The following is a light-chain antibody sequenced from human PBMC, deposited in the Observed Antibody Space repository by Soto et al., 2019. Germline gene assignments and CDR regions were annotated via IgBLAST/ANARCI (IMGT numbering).Light chain of an antibody. CDR1: SSDVGGYNY. CDR3: SSFAVNNNLV. Sequence: QSALTQPPSASGAPGQSVTISCTGTSSDVGGYNYVSWYQQHPGKAPILMISEVSKRPSGVPDRFSGSKSGNTASLTVSGLQAEDEADYYCSSFAVNNNLVFGGGTKLTVL. J-gene: IGLJ2*01. CDR2: EVS. V-gene: IGLV2-8*01.